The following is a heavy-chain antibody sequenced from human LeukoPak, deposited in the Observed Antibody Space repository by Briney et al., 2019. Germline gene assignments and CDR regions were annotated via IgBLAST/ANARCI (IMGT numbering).Heavy chain of an antibody. D-gene: IGHD2-8*01. J-gene: IGHJ3*02. CDR2: INHSGGT. CDR3: ARRYCTNGVCYPWAFDI. CDR1: GGSFSGYY. V-gene: IGHV4-34*01. Sequence: SETLSLTCAVYGGSFSGYYWSWIRQPPGKGLEWIGEINHSGGTNYNPSLKSRVTISVDTSKNQFSLKLSSVTAADTAVYYCARRYCTNGVCYPWAFDIWGQGTMVTVSS.